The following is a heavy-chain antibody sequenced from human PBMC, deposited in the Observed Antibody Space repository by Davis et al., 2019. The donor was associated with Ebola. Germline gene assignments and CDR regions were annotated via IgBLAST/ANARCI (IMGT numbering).Heavy chain of an antibody. CDR1: GGSISSGGYY. CDR2: IYTSGST. V-gene: IGHV4-61*02. D-gene: IGHD2-15*01. Sequence: PSETLSLTCTVSGGSISSGGYYWSWLRQPAGMGLEWIGRIYTSGSTNYNPSLKSRVTMSVDTSTNQFSLKLSSVTAADTAVYYCARDIGGYCSGGSCYSDWFDPWGQGTLVTVSS. J-gene: IGHJ5*02. CDR3: ARDIGGYCSGGSCYSDWFDP.